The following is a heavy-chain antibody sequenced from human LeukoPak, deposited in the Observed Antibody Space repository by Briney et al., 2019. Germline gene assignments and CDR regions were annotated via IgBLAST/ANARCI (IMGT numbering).Heavy chain of an antibody. D-gene: IGHD6-13*01. CDR1: GISLSNYA. Sequence: GGSLRLSCVVSGISLSNYAMTWVRQAPGKGLEWVSYISERGGSTTYADSVKGRFTISRDNSNNTVYLQMNSLRVGDTALYYCVKHVGSRWSNNRFDPWGQGTLVTVS. CDR2: ISERGGST. V-gene: IGHV3-23*01. J-gene: IGHJ5*02. CDR3: VKHVGSRWSNNRFDP.